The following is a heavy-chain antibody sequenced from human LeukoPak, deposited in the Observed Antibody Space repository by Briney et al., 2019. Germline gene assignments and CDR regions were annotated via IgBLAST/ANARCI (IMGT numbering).Heavy chain of an antibody. J-gene: IGHJ5*02. Sequence: GSLKPSWSASGLPFSGFAMEWVRPAPGKGLGWPAVISYDGNIKYYADSVKGRFTISRDKSKNTLYLQMNSLRAEDTALYYCAKDRMLRGNGWFDPWGQGTLVTVSS. D-gene: IGHD3-10*01. CDR1: GLPFSGFA. V-gene: IGHV3-30*18. CDR3: AKDRMLRGNGWFDP. CDR2: ISYDGNIK.